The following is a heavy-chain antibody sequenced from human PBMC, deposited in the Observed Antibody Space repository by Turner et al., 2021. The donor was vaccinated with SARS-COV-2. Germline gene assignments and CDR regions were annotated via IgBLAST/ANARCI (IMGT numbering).Heavy chain of an antibody. V-gene: IGHV4-39*01. Sequence: QLQPQESGPGLVKPSETLSLTRPLSGGSISSSSYYWGWIRQPPGKGLEWIGYIYYSGSTYYNPSLKSRVTISVDTSKNQFSLKLSSVTAADTAVYYCARHSPELRGDYFDYWGQGTLVTVSS. CDR1: GGSISSSSYY. CDR3: ARHSPELRGDYFDY. CDR2: IYYSGST. D-gene: IGHD1-26*01. J-gene: IGHJ4*02.